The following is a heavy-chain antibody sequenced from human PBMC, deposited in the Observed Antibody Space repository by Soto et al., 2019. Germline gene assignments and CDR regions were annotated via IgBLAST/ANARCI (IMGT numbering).Heavy chain of an antibody. D-gene: IGHD4-17*01. CDR3: AKDHGDYAFDC. CDR2: INSGGST. CDR1: EFTFSRYA. V-gene: IGHV3-23*01. Sequence: EAQLLESGGGLVQPGGSLRLSCTASEFTFSRYALSWVRLAPGRGLQWVSAINSGGSTYYADSVKGRFTISRDNSKNKLYLQMTSLRAEDTAVYYCAKDHGDYAFDCWGQGTLVTVSS. J-gene: IGHJ4*02.